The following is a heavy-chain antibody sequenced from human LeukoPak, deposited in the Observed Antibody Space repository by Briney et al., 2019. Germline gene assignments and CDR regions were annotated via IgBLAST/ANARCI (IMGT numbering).Heavy chain of an antibody. CDR3: ARADISGYYYFDY. CDR1: GFTLSNYA. V-gene: IGHV3-64*01. J-gene: IGHJ4*02. Sequence: GGSLSLSCVASGFTLSNYAMNWVRQAPGKGLEYVSAISRDVGSTYYANSVKGRFTISRDNSKNTLYLQMGSLRADDMAVYYCARADISGYYYFDYWGQGTLVTVSS. CDR2: ISRDVGST. D-gene: IGHD3-22*01.